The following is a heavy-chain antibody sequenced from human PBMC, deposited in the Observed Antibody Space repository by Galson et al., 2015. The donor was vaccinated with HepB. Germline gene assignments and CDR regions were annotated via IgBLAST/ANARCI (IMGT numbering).Heavy chain of an antibody. CDR3: ARSFRAKSSLRV. CDR1: GYSFITYW. CDR2: IYPGDSAT. J-gene: IGHJ6*02. D-gene: IGHD3-10*01. V-gene: IGHV5-51*01. Sequence: QSGAEVKKPGESLKISWKGSGYSFITYWIAWVRQMPGTGLEWMGVIYPGDSATRYSPYLQGQVTIATDKSITTAYLQWSRLKDSDTAMYYFARSFRAKSSLRVWGQGTTVTVSS.